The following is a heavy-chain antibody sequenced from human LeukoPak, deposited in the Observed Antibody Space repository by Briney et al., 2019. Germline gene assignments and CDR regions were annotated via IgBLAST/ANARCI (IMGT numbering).Heavy chain of an antibody. D-gene: IGHD6-13*01. CDR2: IYYSGST. CDR3: ARGSSSSSLIDY. CDR1: GGSISSNSYY. V-gene: IGHV4-39*01. Sequence: SETLSLTCTVSGGSISSNSYYWGWIRLPPGKGLEWIGHIYYSGSTYYNPSLKSRVTISVDTSKNQLSLKLSSVTAADTAVYYCARGSSSSSLIDYWGQGTLVTVSS. J-gene: IGHJ4*02.